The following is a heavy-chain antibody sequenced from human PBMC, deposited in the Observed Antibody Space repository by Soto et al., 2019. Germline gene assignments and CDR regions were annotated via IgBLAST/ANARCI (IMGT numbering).Heavy chain of an antibody. Sequence: SETLSLTCAVSGGSISSSNWWSWVRLPPGKGREWIGEIYPSGITNYSPSLKSRVTMSVDKSKNQCSLKLNSVTAADTAVYYCAREAYKREDTNPFFDYWGQGTLVTVSS. D-gene: IGHD2-21*01. CDR1: GGSISSSNW. CDR3: AREAYKREDTNPFFDY. V-gene: IGHV4-4*02. J-gene: IGHJ4*02. CDR2: IYPSGIT.